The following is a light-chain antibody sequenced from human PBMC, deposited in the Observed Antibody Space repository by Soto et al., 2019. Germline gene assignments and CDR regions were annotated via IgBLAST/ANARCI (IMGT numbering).Light chain of an antibody. J-gene: IGLJ1*01. Sequence: QSVLTQPASVSGSPGQSITISCTGTSSDVGSHNLVSWYQQHPDRAPKRMIYEGSKRPSGVSNRFSGSKSGNTASLTISGLQAEDEADYFCCSYAGSSTYIFGSGTKLTVL. CDR3: CSYAGSSTYI. CDR2: EGS. CDR1: SSDVGSHNL. V-gene: IGLV2-23*01.